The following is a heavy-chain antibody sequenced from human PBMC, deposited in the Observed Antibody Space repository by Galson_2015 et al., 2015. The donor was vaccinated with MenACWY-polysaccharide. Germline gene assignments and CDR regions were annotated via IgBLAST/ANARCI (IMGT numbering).Heavy chain of an antibody. J-gene: IGHJ4*02. CDR1: GFTFDDYT. CDR3: AKDKGAVAGSDYFDY. D-gene: IGHD6-19*01. V-gene: IGHV3-43*01. CDR2: ISWDGGST. Sequence: SLRLSCAASGFTFDDYTMHWVRQAPGKGLEWVSLISWDGGSTYYADSVKGRFTISRDNSKNSLYLQMNSLRTEDTALYYCAKDKGAVAGSDYFDYWGQGTLVTVSS.